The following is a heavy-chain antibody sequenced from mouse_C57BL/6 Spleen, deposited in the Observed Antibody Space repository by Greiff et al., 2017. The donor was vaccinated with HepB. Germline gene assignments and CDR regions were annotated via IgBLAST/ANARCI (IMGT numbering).Heavy chain of an antibody. CDR3: ARFPYYYGSSYGYFDV. CDR2: IWTGGGT. J-gene: IGHJ1*03. V-gene: IGHV2-9-1*01. CDR1: GFSLTSYA. D-gene: IGHD1-1*01. Sequence: VQGVESGPGLVAPSQSLSITCTVSGFSLTSYAISWVRQPPGKGLEWLGVIWTGGGTNYNSALKSRLSISKDNSKSQVFLKMNSLQTDDTARYYCARFPYYYGSSYGYFDVWGTGTTVTVSS.